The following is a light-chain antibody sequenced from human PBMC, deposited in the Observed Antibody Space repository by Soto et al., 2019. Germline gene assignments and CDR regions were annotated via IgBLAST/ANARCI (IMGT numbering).Light chain of an antibody. Sequence: DIQLTQSPSTLSASVGDRVTITCRASQSISSWLAWYQQKPGKAPKLLIYDVSSLESGVPSRFSGSGSGTEFALIISSLHRDDFATYYCQQCNTFWTFGQGTKGEIK. J-gene: IGKJ1*01. CDR3: QQCNTFWT. CDR2: DVS. CDR1: QSISSW. V-gene: IGKV1-5*01.